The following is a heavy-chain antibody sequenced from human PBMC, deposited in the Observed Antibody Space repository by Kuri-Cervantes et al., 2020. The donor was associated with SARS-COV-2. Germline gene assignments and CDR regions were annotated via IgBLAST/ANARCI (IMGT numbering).Heavy chain of an antibody. CDR1: GFPFSSYG. Sequence: LSLTCAASGFPFSSYGLHWVRQAPGKGLEWVADIWYDGSNKYYADSVKGRFTISRDNSKNTLYLQMNSVRAEDTAVYYCARDHCLDAFDIWGQGTMVTVSS. J-gene: IGHJ3*02. V-gene: IGHV3-33*01. D-gene: IGHD2-21*02. CDR2: IWYDGSNK. CDR3: ARDHCLDAFDI.